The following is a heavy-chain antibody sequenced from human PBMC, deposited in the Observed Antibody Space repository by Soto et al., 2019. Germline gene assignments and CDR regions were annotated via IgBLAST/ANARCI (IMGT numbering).Heavy chain of an antibody. CDR1: GYSFTNYG. D-gene: IGHD3-10*01. CDR3: ARVARRGSGSRYY. J-gene: IGHJ4*02. V-gene: IGHV1-18*01. Sequence: GASVKVSCKASGYSFTNYGISWVRQAPGQGLEWMGWISTYNGRTNYAQTLQGRVTMTTDTSTSTVYMELRSLRSDDTAVFYCARVARRGSGSRYYWGQGTLVTVSS. CDR2: ISTYNGRT.